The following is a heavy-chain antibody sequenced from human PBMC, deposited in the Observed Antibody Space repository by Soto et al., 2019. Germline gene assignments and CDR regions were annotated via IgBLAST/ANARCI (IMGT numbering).Heavy chain of an antibody. CDR2: IIPFFGTA. D-gene: IGHD1-26*01. J-gene: IGHJ4*02. CDR3: ARDGGRHSGGIDY. V-gene: IGHV1-69*01. Sequence: QVQLVQSGAEVKKPGSSVKVSCKASGGTFSSYSINWVRQAPGHGLEWMGEIIPFFGTANYAQKFQGRVTITADESTSTAYMELSSLRSEDTAVYYCARDGGRHSGGIDYWGQGTLVTVSS. CDR1: GGTFSSYS.